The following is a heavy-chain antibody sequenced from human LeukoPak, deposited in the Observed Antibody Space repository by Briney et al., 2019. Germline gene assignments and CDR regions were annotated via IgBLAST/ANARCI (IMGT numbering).Heavy chain of an antibody. J-gene: IGHJ4*02. V-gene: IGHV5-51*01. CDR1: GYGFPSNW. CDR3: ARLGGGYCRRGSCYPDY. CDR2: IYPGDSDT. Sequence: GEPLQISSQGSGYGFPSNWVGWVRQMPGKGLEWMGIIYPGDSDTRYSPSFQGQVTISADKSISTANLQWNSLKAADTAMYYCARLGGGYCRRGSCYPDYWGQGTLVTVSS. D-gene: IGHD2-15*01.